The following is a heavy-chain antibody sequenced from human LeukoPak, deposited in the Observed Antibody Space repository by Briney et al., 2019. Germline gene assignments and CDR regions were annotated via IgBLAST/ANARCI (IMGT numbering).Heavy chain of an antibody. Sequence: SETLSLTCTVSGGSISSGSYYWSWIRQPAGKGLEWIGRIYTSGSTKYNPSLKSRVAISVDRSKNQFSLKLSSVTAADTAVYYCARTYCGGDCRGYYYHYYMDVWGKGTTVTISS. CDR1: GGSISSGSYY. V-gene: IGHV4-61*02. J-gene: IGHJ6*03. D-gene: IGHD2-21*02. CDR3: ARTYCGGDCRGYYYHYYMDV. CDR2: IYTSGST.